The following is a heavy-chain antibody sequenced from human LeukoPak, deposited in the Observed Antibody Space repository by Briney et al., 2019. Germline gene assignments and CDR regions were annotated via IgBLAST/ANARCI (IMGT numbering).Heavy chain of an antibody. V-gene: IGHV4-61*05. Sequence: SETLSLTCTVSGGSISSSSYYWGWIRQPPGKGLEWIGYIYYSGSTNYNPSPKSRVTISVDTSKNQFSLKLSSVTAADTAVYYCARHTYYYDSSGYLFSPFDYWGQGTLVTVSS. CDR1: GGSISSSSYY. CDR2: IYYSGST. J-gene: IGHJ4*02. CDR3: ARHTYYYDSSGYLFSPFDY. D-gene: IGHD3-22*01.